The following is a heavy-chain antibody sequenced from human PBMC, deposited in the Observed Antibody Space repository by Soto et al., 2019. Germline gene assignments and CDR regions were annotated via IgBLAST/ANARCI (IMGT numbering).Heavy chain of an antibody. CDR1: GGSISSSNW. J-gene: IGHJ4*02. CDR2: IYHSGST. CDR3: ARGDDYVWGSPPDY. Sequence: QVQLQESGPGLVKPSGTLSLTCAVSGGSISSSNWWSWVRQPPGKGLEWIGEIYHSGSTNYNPSLNSRVTIAVDKSKNQFSLKLSSVTAADTAVYYCARGDDYVWGSPPDYWGQGTLVTVSS. V-gene: IGHV4-4*02. D-gene: IGHD3-16*01.